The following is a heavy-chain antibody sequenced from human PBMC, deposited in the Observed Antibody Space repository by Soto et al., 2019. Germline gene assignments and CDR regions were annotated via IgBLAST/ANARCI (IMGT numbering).Heavy chain of an antibody. Sequence: QVQLQESGPGLVKTSETLSLTCTASGGPLSSYSWRWIRLPAGKGLEWVGRIYTSGTTNYNPSLKSRVTMSVDTSKTQISLKLSSVTAADTAVYYCEGWSSYYSVDVWGQGTAVTVSS. CDR3: EGWSSYYSVDV. CDR2: IYTSGTT. V-gene: IGHV4-4*07. J-gene: IGHJ6*02. D-gene: IGHD3-3*01. CDR1: GGPLSSYS.